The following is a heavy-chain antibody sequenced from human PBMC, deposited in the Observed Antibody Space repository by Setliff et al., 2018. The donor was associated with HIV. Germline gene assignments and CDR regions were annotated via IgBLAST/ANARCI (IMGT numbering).Heavy chain of an antibody. Sequence: PSETLSLTCTVSGDSISSSGPGYYWGWVRQPPGGGLEWIGSVYYSGSTYYNPSLKSRVTISVDTSKNQFSLKLGSVTAADTAVYYCARVPNWGEAPFAFGVWGLGTMVTVSS. V-gene: IGHV4-39*07. J-gene: IGHJ3*01. CDR3: ARVPNWGEAPFAFGV. D-gene: IGHD7-27*01. CDR1: GDSISSSGPGYY. CDR2: VYYSGST.